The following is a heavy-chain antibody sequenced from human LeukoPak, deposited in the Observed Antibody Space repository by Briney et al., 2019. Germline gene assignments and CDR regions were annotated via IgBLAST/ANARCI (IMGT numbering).Heavy chain of an antibody. CDR1: GFTFSSYA. CDR3: AKPRLQLELRLLSDY. V-gene: IGHV3-23*01. CDR2: ISGGGSSI. D-gene: IGHD1-7*01. J-gene: IGHJ4*02. Sequence: GGSLRLSCAASGFTFSSYAMSWVRQAPGKGLEWVSAISGGGSSIHYADSVKGRFTISRDNSKNTLYLQMNSLRAEDTAVYYCAKPRLQLELRLLSDYWGQGTLVTVSS.